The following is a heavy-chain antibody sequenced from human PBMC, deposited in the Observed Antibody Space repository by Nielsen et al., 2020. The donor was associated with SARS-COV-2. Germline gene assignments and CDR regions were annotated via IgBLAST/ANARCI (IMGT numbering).Heavy chain of an antibody. Sequence: SETLSLTCAVSGGSISSSNWWTWLRQPPGKGLEWVGEIYHSGTTNFNPSLKSRVTISVDKSKNQFSLQMRSVTGADTAVYFCARGGYCSGGRCYTGIHNWGQGILVTVPS. V-gene: IGHV4-4*02. CDR2: IYHSGTT. CDR3: ARGGYCSGGRCYTGIHN. J-gene: IGHJ4*02. D-gene: IGHD2-15*01. CDR1: GGSISSSNW.